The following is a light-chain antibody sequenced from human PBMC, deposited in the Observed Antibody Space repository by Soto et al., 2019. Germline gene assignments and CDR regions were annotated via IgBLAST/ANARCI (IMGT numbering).Light chain of an antibody. CDR1: QTVNRNY. V-gene: IGKV3-20*01. Sequence: EIVLTQSPGTLSLSPGERATLSCRASQTVNRNYLGWYQQKPGQAPRFLIHSASDRATGTPDRFSGSGSGTDFTLTISRLEPEDFAVYYCQQYADSPLTFGGGTKGDIK. J-gene: IGKJ4*01. CDR2: SAS. CDR3: QQYADSPLT.